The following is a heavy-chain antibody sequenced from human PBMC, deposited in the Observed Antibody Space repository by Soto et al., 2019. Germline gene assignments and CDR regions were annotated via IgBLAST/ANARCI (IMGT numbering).Heavy chain of an antibody. CDR3: AKMRDVRQGFDP. V-gene: IGHV3-23*01. CDR2: IIASGVNT. J-gene: IGHJ5*02. CDR1: GFTFSSYA. Sequence: GGSLRLSCAASGFTFSSYAMSWVRQAPGKGLEWVSAIIASGVNTYCADSVKGRFTISRDNSKNTLYLQMNSLRAEDTAVYYCAKMRDVRQGFDPWGQGTLVTVSS.